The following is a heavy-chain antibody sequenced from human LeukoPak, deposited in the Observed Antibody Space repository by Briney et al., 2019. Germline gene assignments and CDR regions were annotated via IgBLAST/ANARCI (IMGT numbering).Heavy chain of an antibody. Sequence: GGSLRLSCAASGFTFSSYAMFWVRQAPGKGLVWVSRINSDGSSTSYADSVKGRFTISRDNAKNTLYLQMNSLRAEDTAVYYCARETIVVPAAFRWFDPWGQGTLVTVSS. CDR3: ARETIVVPAAFRWFDP. D-gene: IGHD2-2*01. CDR2: INSDGSST. V-gene: IGHV3-74*01. CDR1: GFTFSSYA. J-gene: IGHJ5*02.